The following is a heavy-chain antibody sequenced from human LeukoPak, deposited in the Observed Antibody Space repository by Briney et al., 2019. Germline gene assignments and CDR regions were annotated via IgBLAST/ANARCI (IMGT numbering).Heavy chain of an antibody. J-gene: IGHJ6*03. CDR1: GFTFSSYG. CDR3: AKLGGHPLHNYYVGV. CDR2: ILDSGYST. D-gene: IGHD3-16*01. Sequence: PGRSLRLSCAASGFTFSSYGMHWVRQAPGKGLEWVSGILDSGYSTYYANSVKGRFTISRDNSNNTLYLQMNSLRAEDTAVYYCAKLGGHPLHNYYVGVWGKGTTVAVSS. V-gene: IGHV3-23*01.